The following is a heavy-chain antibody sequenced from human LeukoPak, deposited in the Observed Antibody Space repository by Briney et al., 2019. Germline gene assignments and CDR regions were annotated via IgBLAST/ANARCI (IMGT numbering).Heavy chain of an antibody. J-gene: IGHJ4*02. CDR1: GFTFNRYW. D-gene: IGHD3-22*01. V-gene: IGHV3-7*04. CDR2: IKQDGSEK. CDR3: ARDEHQYFHASSGRFDY. Sequence: GGSLRLSCAASGFTFNRYWMGWVRQAPGRGLEWVANIKQDGSEKYYVDSVKGRLTISRDNAKNSVYLQMNSPRAEDTAVYYCARDEHQYFHASSGRFDYWGQGTLVTVSS.